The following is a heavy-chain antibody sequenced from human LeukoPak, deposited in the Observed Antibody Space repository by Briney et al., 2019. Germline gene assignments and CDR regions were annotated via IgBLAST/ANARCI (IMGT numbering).Heavy chain of an antibody. Sequence: PGGSLRLSCTASGFTFSGHWIHWVRQAPGRGLVWVSRINEDGTDSMYAESVKGRFTISRDNAKNTVYLQMNSLRAEDTAVYFCARDASPAAYNGNWFDPWGQGTLVTVSS. D-gene: IGHD3-10*01. CDR1: GFTFSGHW. CDR3: ARDASPAAYNGNWFDP. J-gene: IGHJ5*02. V-gene: IGHV3-74*03. CDR2: INEDGTDS.